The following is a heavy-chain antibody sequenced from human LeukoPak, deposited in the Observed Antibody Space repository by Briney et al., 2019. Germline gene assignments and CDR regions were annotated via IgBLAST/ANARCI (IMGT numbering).Heavy chain of an antibody. CDR2: ISWNSGSI. V-gene: IGHV3-9*01. J-gene: IGHJ4*02. CDR3: ARDPTEQQLLRDY. D-gene: IGHD6-13*01. CDR1: GFTFDDYA. Sequence: GGSLRLSCAASGFTFDDYAMRWVRQAPGKGLEWVSGISWNSGSIGYADSVKGRFTISRDDAKNSLYLQMNSLRAEDTAVYYCARDPTEQQLLRDYWGQGTLVTVSS.